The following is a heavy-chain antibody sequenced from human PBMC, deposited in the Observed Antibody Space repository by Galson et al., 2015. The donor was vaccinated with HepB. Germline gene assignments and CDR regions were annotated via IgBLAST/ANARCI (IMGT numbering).Heavy chain of an antibody. CDR3: ARTFYFDY. CDR1: GFTFSYYA. CDR2: ITPSGDNT. D-gene: IGHD3-16*01. V-gene: IGHV3-23*01. Sequence: SLRLSCAASGFTFSYYAMSWVRQAPGKGLEWISAITPSGDNTYSADSMKGRFTISRDNSENTVYLQMHSLRVEDTAVYYCARTFYFDYWGQGTLVTVSS. J-gene: IGHJ4*02.